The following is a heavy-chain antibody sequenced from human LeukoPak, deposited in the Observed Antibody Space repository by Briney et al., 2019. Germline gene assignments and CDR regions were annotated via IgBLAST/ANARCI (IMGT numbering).Heavy chain of an antibody. CDR3: ARGKSHDYSFYFDY. V-gene: IGHV1-8*03. J-gene: IGHJ4*02. Sequence: GASVKVSCKASGYTFTSYDINWVRQATGQGLEWMGWMNPNSGNTGYAQKFQGRVTITRNTSISTAYMELSSLRSEDTAVYYCARGKSHDYSFYFDYWGQGTLVTVSS. CDR1: GYTFTSYD. CDR2: MNPNSGNT. D-gene: IGHD4-11*01.